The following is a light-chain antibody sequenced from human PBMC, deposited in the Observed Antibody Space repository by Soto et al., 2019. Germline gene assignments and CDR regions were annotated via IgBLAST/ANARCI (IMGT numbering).Light chain of an antibody. J-gene: IGKJ1*01. V-gene: IGKV4-1*01. CDR3: QQYYDSPST. CDR1: QSVLYSSNNNNY. Sequence: DIVMTQSPDSLAVSLGERATINCKSSQSVLYSSNNNNYIAWYQQKPGQPPKLIIYWASTRESGVPERFSGSGYVTDFTLTISSLQAEYVAIYYCQQYYDSPSTFGQGTKLSIK. CDR2: WAS.